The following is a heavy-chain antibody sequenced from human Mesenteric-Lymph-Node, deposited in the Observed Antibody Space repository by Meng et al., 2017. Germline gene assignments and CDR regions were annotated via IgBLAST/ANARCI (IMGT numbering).Heavy chain of an antibody. CDR2: MSPNTGNT. Sequence: ASVKVSCKASGYTFTTYNINWVRQATGQGLEWMGWMSPNTGNTGYAQKFQGRVTMTSDTSMSTAYMELSSLRSEDTAVYYCARVQGWELHFDYWGQGTLVTVSS. J-gene: IGHJ4*02. D-gene: IGHD2-15*01. CDR1: GYTFTTYN. V-gene: IGHV1-8*01. CDR3: ARVQGWELHFDY.